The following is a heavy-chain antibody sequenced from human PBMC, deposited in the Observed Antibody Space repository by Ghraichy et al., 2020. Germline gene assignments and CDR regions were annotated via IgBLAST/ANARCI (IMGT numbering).Heavy chain of an antibody. CDR1: GFAFSTYC. V-gene: IGHV3-33*03. CDR2: IWYDGSKK. D-gene: IGHD3-3*01. CDR3: ASITIFGVVPTSNGMDA. Sequence: GESLNISCAASGFAFSTYCMHWVRQAPGKGLEWVAVIWYDGSKKYYAESVKGRFTISRDNFKNTLYLQMNSLRAEDTAVYYCASITIFGVVPTSNGMDAWGQGTTVAVSS. J-gene: IGHJ6*02.